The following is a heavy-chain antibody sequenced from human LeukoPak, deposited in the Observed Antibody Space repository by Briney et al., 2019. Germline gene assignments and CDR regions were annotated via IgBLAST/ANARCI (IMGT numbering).Heavy chain of an antibody. J-gene: IGHJ6*02. CDR2: IRYDGSNK. Sequence: GGSLRLSCAASGFTFSSYGMHWVRQAPGKGLEWVAFIRYDGSNKYYADSVKGRFTISRDNSKNTLYLQMNSLRAEDTAVYYCADVHGRQLVIDYYYYGMDVWGQGTTVTVSS. CDR3: ADVHGRQLVIDYYYYGMDV. D-gene: IGHD6-13*01. V-gene: IGHV3-30*02. CDR1: GFTFSSYG.